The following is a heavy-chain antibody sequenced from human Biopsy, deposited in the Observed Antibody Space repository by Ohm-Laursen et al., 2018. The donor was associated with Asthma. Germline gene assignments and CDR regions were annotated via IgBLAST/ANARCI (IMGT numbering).Heavy chain of an antibody. J-gene: IGHJ4*02. D-gene: IGHD3-9*01. V-gene: IGHV3-23*01. CDR1: GFTFSSYA. CDR2: ISGSCDST. Sequence: ALRLSCSASGFTFSSYAMSRVRQAPGKGLDWVSAISGSCDSTYYADSVKGRFTISRDNSKNTLYLQMNSLRAEDTAVYYCAKDRDYDILTGPPGFDYWGQGTLVTVSS. CDR3: AKDRDYDILTGPPGFDY.